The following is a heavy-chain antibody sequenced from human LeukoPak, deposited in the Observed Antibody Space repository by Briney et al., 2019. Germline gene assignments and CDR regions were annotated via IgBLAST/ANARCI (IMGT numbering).Heavy chain of an antibody. V-gene: IGHV3-49*03. D-gene: IGHD5-18*01. CDR1: GLTVGVYA. CDR2: IRNKAYGGTT. Sequence: GGSLRLSCTASGLTVGVYAMRWLRQAPGKGLEWVGFIRNKAYGGTTEYAASVKGRFTISRDDSKSIAYLQMNSLKTDDTAVYYCTREGSGGIQLWFSFDYWGQGTLVTVSS. CDR3: TREGSGGIQLWFSFDY. J-gene: IGHJ4*02.